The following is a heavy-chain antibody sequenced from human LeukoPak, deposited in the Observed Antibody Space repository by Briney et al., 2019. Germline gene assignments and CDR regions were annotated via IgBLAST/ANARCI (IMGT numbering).Heavy chain of an antibody. D-gene: IGHD6-19*01. Sequence: PGGSLRLSCSASGFDFRMYAMHWVRQAPGKGREGGAMIWRGGNYKFYVDSVKGRCTIFRDYFRRTFYLQMDGLTVDDTAVYYCVTDPPDSGWAFWSWGQGAHVIVST. CDR2: IWRGGNYK. J-gene: IGHJ5*02. V-gene: IGHV3-33*01. CDR3: VTDPPDSGWAFWS. CDR1: GFDFRMYA.